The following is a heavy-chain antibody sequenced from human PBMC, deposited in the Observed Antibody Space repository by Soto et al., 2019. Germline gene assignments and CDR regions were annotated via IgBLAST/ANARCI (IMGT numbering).Heavy chain of an antibody. CDR2: IIPIFGTA. Sequence: QVQLVQSGAEVKKPGSSVKVSCKASGGTFSSYAISWVRQAPGQGLEWMGGIIPIFGTANYAQKFQGRVTITADESTSTAYRELSSLRSEDTAVYYCASLGDYYGSGSYERDYWGQGTLVTVSS. J-gene: IGHJ4*02. D-gene: IGHD3-10*01. CDR3: ASLGDYYGSGSYERDY. CDR1: GGTFSSYA. V-gene: IGHV1-69*12.